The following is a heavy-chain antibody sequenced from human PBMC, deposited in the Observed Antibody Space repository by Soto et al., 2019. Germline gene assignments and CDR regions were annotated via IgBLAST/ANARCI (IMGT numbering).Heavy chain of an antibody. CDR2: INQEGSEK. V-gene: IGHV3-7*01. CDR3: ARAYGY. J-gene: IGHJ4*02. D-gene: IGHD4-17*01. Sequence: EVQLVESGGGLVQPGGSLTLSCAASGFTFGSYSMSWVRQAPGKGPEWVATINQEGSEKYYVDSVKGRFTISRDNAKNSLSLHLNSLKAEDTDVYYCARAYGYWAQGTLVTVSS. CDR1: GFTFGSYS.